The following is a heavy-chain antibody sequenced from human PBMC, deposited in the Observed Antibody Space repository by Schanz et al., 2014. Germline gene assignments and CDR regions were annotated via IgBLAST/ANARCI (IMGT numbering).Heavy chain of an antibody. V-gene: IGHV1-18*01. Sequence: QVQLVQSGAEVKQPGVSVKVSCKASGYIFGSHGMTWVRQAPGQGPELMGWINAHTGNTQYAQKFQGRVIMTRDTVTTTVHLELTRLRTDDTAIYYCARVHIATYHYNSPGAFDIWGQGTRVTVSS. CDR2: INAHTGNT. CDR1: GYIFGSHG. J-gene: IGHJ3*02. D-gene: IGHD3-10*01. CDR3: ARVHIATYHYNSPGAFDI.